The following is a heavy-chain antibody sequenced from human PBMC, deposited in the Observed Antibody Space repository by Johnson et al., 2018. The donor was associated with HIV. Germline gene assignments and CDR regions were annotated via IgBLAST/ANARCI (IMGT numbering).Heavy chain of an antibody. CDR2: IYSGGST. J-gene: IGHJ3*02. Sequence: VQLVESGGGLVQPGGSLRLSCAASGLTVSSNYMSWVRQAPGKGLEWVSVIYSGGSTYYADSVKGRFTISRDNSKNAVYLQMNSLGAGDTAVYYCAKDQHGPLVPTVMRDDAFDIWGQGTMVTVSS. D-gene: IGHD5-12*01. CDR1: GLTVSSNY. CDR3: AKDQHGPLVPTVMRDDAFDI. V-gene: IGHV3-66*01.